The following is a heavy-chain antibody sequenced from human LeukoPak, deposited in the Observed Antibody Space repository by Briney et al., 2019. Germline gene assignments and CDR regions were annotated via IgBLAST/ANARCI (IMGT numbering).Heavy chain of an antibody. J-gene: IGHJ5*02. V-gene: IGHV1-18*01. CDR1: VSTGTIYG. Sequence: ASVKVSCKASVSTGTIYGNSWIRHPPGQGLEWMGWISAYNGNTNYAQKLQGRVTMTTDTSTSTAYMELRSLRSDDTAVYYCASSFLTMLRGASWFDAWGQGTLVTVSS. CDR3: ASSFLTMLRGASWFDA. CDR2: ISAYNGNT. D-gene: IGHD3-10*01.